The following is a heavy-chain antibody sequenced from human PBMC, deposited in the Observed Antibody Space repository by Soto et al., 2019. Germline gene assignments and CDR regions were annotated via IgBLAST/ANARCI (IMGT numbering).Heavy chain of an antibody. CDR2: IYYSGST. CDR1: GGSISSSSYY. J-gene: IGHJ6*02. V-gene: IGHV4-39*01. CDR3: ARLFPYSGSNYYYYGMDV. Sequence: SETLSLTCTVSGGSISSSSYYWGWIRQPPGKGLEWIGSIYYSGSTYYNPSLKSRVTISVDTSKNQFSLKLSSVTAADTAVYYCARLFPYSGSNYYYYGMDVWGQGTTVTVSS. D-gene: IGHD1-26*01.